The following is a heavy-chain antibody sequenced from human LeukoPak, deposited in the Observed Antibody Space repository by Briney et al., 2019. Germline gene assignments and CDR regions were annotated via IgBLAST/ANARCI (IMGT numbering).Heavy chain of an antibody. Sequence: PGGSLRLSCVASGFTFSSYWMHWVRQPPGMGLVWVSRINSDGSSTVYADSVKGRFTISRDNAKNTLYLQMNSLRAEDTAVYYCAREPMAGTVGWFDPWGQGTLVTVSS. CDR1: GFTFSSYW. D-gene: IGHD6-19*01. CDR2: INSDGSST. J-gene: IGHJ5*02. CDR3: AREPMAGTVGWFDP. V-gene: IGHV3-74*01.